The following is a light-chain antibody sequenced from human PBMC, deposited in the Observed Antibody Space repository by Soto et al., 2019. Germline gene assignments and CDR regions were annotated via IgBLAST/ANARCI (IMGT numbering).Light chain of an antibody. V-gene: IGLV1-47*01. CDR1: SSNIGHNN. Sequence: QLVLTQPPSTSATPGQRVTISCSGSSSNIGHNNVFWYQQVPGKAPKLLIYRNVQRPSGVPDRFSGSKSGTSASLAISGLRSDDEAHYYCAAWEDSLSGPVFGGGTKLTAL. CDR3: AAWEDSLSGPV. J-gene: IGLJ2*01. CDR2: RNV.